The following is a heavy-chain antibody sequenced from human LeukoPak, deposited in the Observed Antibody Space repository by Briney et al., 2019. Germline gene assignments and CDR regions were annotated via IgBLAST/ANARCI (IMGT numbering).Heavy chain of an antibody. CDR3: APMGLYFDD. CDR2: ISGSGGST. V-gene: IGHV3-23*01. J-gene: IGHJ4*02. Sequence: GGSLRLSCAASGFTFSSYAMSWVRQAPGTGLEWVSAISGSGGSTYYADSVKGRFTISRGNSKNTLYLQMNSLRAEDTAVYYCAPMGLYFDDWGQGTLVTVSS. CDR1: GFTFSSYA. D-gene: IGHD3-16*01.